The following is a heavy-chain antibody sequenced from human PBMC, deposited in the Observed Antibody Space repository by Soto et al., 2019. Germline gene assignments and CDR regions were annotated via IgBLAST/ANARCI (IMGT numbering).Heavy chain of an antibody. CDR1: LGSSVTSF. D-gene: IGHD1-26*01. Sequence: VQCGGPAPGLVRLRRTRSLTSPVPLGSSVTSFGTGFGQPPGKGLEWIGYIYYSGTTNYNPSLKSRVTIFLDTSKNQFSLRLSSVTAADTAVYYCARGRGGTYDAFDIWGQGTLVTVSS. CDR2: IYYSGTT. V-gene: IGHV4-59*01. CDR3: ARGRGGTYDAFDI. J-gene: IGHJ3*02.